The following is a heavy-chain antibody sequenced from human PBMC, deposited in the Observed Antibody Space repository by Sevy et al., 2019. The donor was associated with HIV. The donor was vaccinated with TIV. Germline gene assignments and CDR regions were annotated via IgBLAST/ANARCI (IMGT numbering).Heavy chain of an antibody. CDR2: ISAYNGNT. V-gene: IGHV1-18*01. CDR3: AREEEGRPRMDV. CDR1: GYTFTSYG. Sequence: ASVKVSCKASGYTFTSYGISWVRQAPGQGLEWMGWISAYNGNTNYAQKLQGRVTMTTDTSTGTAYMELRSLRSDDTAVYYCAREEEGRPRMDVWGQGTTVTVSS. J-gene: IGHJ6*02. D-gene: IGHD6-25*01.